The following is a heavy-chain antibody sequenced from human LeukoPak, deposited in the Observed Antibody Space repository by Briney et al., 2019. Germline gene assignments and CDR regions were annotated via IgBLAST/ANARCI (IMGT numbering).Heavy chain of an antibody. CDR2: ISGSGGTT. J-gene: IGHJ4*02. Sequence: GGSLRLSCAASGFTFSSYGMNWVRQAPGKGLEWVSGISGSGGTTYYADSVKGRFTISRDNSKNSLSLQVSSLRAEDTAVYYCWGLRLGELSTFDYWGQGTLVTVSS. CDR3: WGLRLGELSTFDY. V-gene: IGHV3-23*01. D-gene: IGHD3-16*02. CDR1: GFTFSSYG.